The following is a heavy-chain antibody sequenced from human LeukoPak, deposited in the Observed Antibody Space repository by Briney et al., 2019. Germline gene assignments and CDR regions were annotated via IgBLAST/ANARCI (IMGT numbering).Heavy chain of an antibody. Sequence: GGSLRLSCAASGFTFSSYGMSWVRQAPGKGLEWVSTIIASGGSTYDADSVKGRFTISRDNSKNTVYLQVRSLRAEDTAVYYCAKDLGWIQFGYWGQGALVTVSS. J-gene: IGHJ4*02. CDR1: GFTFSSYG. CDR3: AKDLGWIQFGY. V-gene: IGHV3-23*01. CDR2: IIASGGST. D-gene: IGHD5-18*01.